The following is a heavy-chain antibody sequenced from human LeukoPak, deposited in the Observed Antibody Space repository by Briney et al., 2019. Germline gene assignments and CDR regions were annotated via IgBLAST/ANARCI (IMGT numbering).Heavy chain of an antibody. V-gene: IGHV3-23*01. CDR1: GFTFSSYA. CDR3: AKDRAYSSGWYESYYYGMDV. CDR2: ISGSGDST. Sequence: GGSLRLPCAASGFTFSSYAMSWVRQAPGKGLEWVSVISGSGDSTHYADSVKGRFTISRDNSKNTLYLQMNSLRAEDTAVYYCAKDRAYSSGWYESYYYGMDVWGQGTTVTVSS. D-gene: IGHD6-19*01. J-gene: IGHJ6*02.